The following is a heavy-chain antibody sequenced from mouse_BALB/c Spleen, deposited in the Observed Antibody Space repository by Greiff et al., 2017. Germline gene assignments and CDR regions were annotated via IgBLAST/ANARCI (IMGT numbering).Heavy chain of an antibody. V-gene: IGHV1S29*02. D-gene: IGHD2-1*01. CDR3: AREDGNYWFAY. CDR2: IYPYNGGT. CDR1: GYTFTDYN. J-gene: IGHJ3*01. Sequence: EVQLQQSGPELVKPGASVKISCKASGYTFTDYNMHWVKQSHGKSLEWIGYIYPYNGGTGYNQKFKSKATLTVDNSSSTAYMELRSLTSEDSAVYYCAREDGNYWFAYWGQGTLVTVSA.